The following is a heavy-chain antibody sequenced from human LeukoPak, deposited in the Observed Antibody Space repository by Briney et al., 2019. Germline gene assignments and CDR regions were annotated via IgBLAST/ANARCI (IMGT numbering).Heavy chain of an antibody. CDR2: IRYDGSNK. CDR1: GFTFSSYG. D-gene: IGHD6-19*01. Sequence: PGGSLRLSCAASGFTFSSYGMHWVRQAPGKGLEWVAFIRYDGSNKYYADSVKGRFTISRDNSKNTLCLQMNSLRAEDTAVYYCAHMHSSGWYLAPPDYWGQGTLVTVSS. J-gene: IGHJ4*02. V-gene: IGHV3-30*02. CDR3: AHMHSSGWYLAPPDY.